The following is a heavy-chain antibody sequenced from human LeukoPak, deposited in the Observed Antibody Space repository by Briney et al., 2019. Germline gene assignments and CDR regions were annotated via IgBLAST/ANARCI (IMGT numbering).Heavy chain of an antibody. V-gene: IGHV3-23*01. D-gene: IGHD3-10*01. CDR1: GFTFSSYA. CDR2: ISGSGGST. Sequence: GGSLRLSCAAAGFTFSSYAMSWVRQAPGEGREWVSAISGSGGSTYYADSVKGRFTISRDNSKNTLYLQMNSLRAEDTAVYYCAKAGSGSYYKGVFDYWGQGTLVTVSS. J-gene: IGHJ4*02. CDR3: AKAGSGSYYKGVFDY.